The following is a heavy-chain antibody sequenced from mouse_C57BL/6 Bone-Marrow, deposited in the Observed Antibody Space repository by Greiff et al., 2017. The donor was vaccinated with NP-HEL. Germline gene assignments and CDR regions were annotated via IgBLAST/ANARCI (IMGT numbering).Heavy chain of an antibody. V-gene: IGHV1-9*01. CDR2: ILPGSGST. D-gene: IGHD1-1*01. CDR1: GYTFTGYW. Sequence: QVQLKQSGAELMQPGASVKLSCKATGYTFTGYWIEWVKQRPGHGLEWIGEILPGSGSTNYNEKFKGKATFTADTSSNTAYMQLSSLTTEDSAIYYCASYGSSLDYWGQGTTLTVSS. CDR3: ASYGSSLDY. J-gene: IGHJ2*01.